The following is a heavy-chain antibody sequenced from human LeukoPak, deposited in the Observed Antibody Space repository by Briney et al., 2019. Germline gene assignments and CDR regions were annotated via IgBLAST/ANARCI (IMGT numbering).Heavy chain of an antibody. Sequence: GGSLRLSCAASGFTFSSYSMNWVRQAPGKGLEWVSSISSSSSYIYYADSVKGRFTISRDNAKNSLYLQMNSLRAEDTAVYYCARVDYYYDSSGYYYEVVEYWGQGTLVTVSS. CDR2: ISSSSSYI. D-gene: IGHD3-22*01. J-gene: IGHJ4*02. CDR1: GFTFSSYS. V-gene: IGHV3-21*01. CDR3: ARVDYYYDSSGYYYEVVEY.